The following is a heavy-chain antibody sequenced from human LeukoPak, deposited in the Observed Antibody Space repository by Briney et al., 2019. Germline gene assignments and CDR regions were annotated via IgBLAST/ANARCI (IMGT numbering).Heavy chain of an antibody. CDR1: GFTFDDYA. CDR3: AKDRGDAYWDAFDI. V-gene: IGHV3-9*01. J-gene: IGHJ3*02. Sequence: GGSLRLSCAASGFTFDDYAMHWVRQAPGKGLEWVSGISWNSGSIGYADSMKGRFTISRDNAKNSLYLQMNSLRAEDTALYYCAKDRGDAYWDAFDIWGQGTMVTVSS. D-gene: IGHD2-21*01. CDR2: ISWNSGSI.